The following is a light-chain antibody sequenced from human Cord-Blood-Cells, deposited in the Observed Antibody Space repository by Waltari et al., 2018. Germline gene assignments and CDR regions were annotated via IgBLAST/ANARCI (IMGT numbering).Light chain of an antibody. J-gene: IGKJ3*01. CDR3: QQSYSTV. V-gene: IGKV1-39*01. CDR2: AAS. CDR1: QSISSY. Sequence: DIQMTQSPSSLSASVGDRVTITCRASQSISSYLNWYQQKPGKAPKLLIYAASSLQSGVPSRFSGSESGTDFTLTISSLQPEDFATYYCQQSYSTVFGPGTKVDIK.